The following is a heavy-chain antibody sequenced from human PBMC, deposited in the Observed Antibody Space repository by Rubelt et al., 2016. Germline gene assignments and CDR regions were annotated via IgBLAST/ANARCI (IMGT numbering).Heavy chain of an antibody. CDR1: SNAW. V-gene: IGHV3-15*07. D-gene: IGHD2-15*01. Sequence: SNAWMNWVRQAPGKGLEWVGRIKSKTDGGTTDYAAPVKGRFTISRDDSKNTLYLQMNSLKTEDTAVYYCTRTKKRPGILKHAMYGMDVWGQGTTVTVSS. CDR3: TRTKKRPGILKHAMYGMDV. J-gene: IGHJ6*02. CDR2: IKSKTDGGTT.